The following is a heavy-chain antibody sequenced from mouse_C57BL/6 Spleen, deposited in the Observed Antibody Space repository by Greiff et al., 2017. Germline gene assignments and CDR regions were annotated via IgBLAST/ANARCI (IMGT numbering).Heavy chain of an antibody. CDR3: ASYFDYSPPLYAMDY. CDR2: IYPGDGDT. Sequence: VMLVESGPELVKPGASVKISCKASGYAFSSSWMNWVKQRPGQGLEWIGRIYPGDGDTNYNGKFKGKATLTADKSSSTAYMQLSSLTSENSAVYFCASYFDYSPPLYAMDYWGQGTSVTVSS. CDR1: GYAFSSSW. J-gene: IGHJ4*01. V-gene: IGHV1-82*01. D-gene: IGHD2-4*01.